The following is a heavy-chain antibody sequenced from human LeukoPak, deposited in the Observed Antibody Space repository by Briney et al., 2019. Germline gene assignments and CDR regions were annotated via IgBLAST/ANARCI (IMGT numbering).Heavy chain of an antibody. D-gene: IGHD6-19*01. CDR1: GFTFSDYY. J-gene: IGHJ6*03. CDR2: ISSSGSTI. Sequence: GGSLRLSCAASGFTFSDYYMSWIRQAPGKGLEWVSYISSSGSTIYYADSVKGRFTISRDNSKNTLYLQMNSLRAEDTAVYYCARAGWYSSDDYYYYYYMDVWGKGTTVTISS. V-gene: IGHV3-11*04. CDR3: ARAGWYSSDDYYYYYYMDV.